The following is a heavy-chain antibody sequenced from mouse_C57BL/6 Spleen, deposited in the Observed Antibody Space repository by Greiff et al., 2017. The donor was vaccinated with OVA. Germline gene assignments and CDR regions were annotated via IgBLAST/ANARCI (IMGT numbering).Heavy chain of an antibody. V-gene: IGHV1-42*01. CDR1: GYSFTGYY. Sequence: EVKLQQSGPELVKPGASVKISCKASGYSFTGYYMNWVKQSPEKSLEWIGEINPSTGGTTYNQKFKAKATLTVDKSSSTAYMQLKSLTSEDSAVYYCARGITTVASFDYWGQGTTLTVSS. D-gene: IGHD1-1*01. CDR3: ARGITTVASFDY. J-gene: IGHJ2*01. CDR2: INPSTGGT.